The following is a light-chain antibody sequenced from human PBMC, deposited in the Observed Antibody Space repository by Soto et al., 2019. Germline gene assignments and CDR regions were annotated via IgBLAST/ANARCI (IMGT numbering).Light chain of an antibody. J-gene: IGLJ1*01. Sequence: QPALTQARSVSGSPGQSVTISCTGTSSDVGGYNYVSWYQQHPGKAPKLMIYDVSKRPSGVPDRFSGSKSGNTASLTISGLQAEDEADYYCCSYAGSYGYVFGTGTKVTVL. CDR1: SSDVGGYNY. CDR3: CSYAGSYGYV. V-gene: IGLV2-11*01. CDR2: DVS.